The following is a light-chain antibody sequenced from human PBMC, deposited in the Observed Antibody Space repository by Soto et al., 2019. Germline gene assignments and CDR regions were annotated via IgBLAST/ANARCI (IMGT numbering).Light chain of an antibody. CDR1: SSNIGNNY. J-gene: IGLJ2*01. CDR3: GTWDSSLSAVV. V-gene: IGLV1-51*01. Sequence: QSVLTQPPSVSAAPGQKVTISCSGSSSNIGNNYVSWYQQLPGTAPKLLIYDNNKGPSGIPDRFSGSKSGTSATLGITGLQTGDEADYYCGTWDSSLSAVVFGGGTKLTV. CDR2: DNN.